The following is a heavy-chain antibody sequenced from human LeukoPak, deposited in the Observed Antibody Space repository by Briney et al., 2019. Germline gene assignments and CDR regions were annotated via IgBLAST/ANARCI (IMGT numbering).Heavy chain of an antibody. V-gene: IGHV3-21*01. CDR3: ARGYTAMATGAFDI. CDR1: GFTFSSYS. Sequence: GGSLRLSCAASGFTFSSYSMNWVRQAPGKGLEWVSSISSSSSYIYYADSVKGRFTISRDNAKNSLYLQMNSLRAEDTAVYYCARGYTAMATGAFDIWGQGTMVTVSS. CDR2: ISSSSSYI. D-gene: IGHD5-18*01. J-gene: IGHJ3*02.